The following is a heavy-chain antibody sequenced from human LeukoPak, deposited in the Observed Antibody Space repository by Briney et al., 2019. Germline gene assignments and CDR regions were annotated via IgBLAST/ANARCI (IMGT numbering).Heavy chain of an antibody. CDR2: ISGSGGST. D-gene: IGHD3-22*01. Sequence: GGSLRLSCAASGFTFSSYAMSWVRQAPGKGLEWVSAISGSGGSTYYADSVKGRFTISRDDSKNTAYLQMNSLKTEDTAVYYCTRGYYYDSSGYYYDYWGQGTLVTVSS. J-gene: IGHJ4*02. CDR1: GFTFSSYA. CDR3: TRGYYYDSSGYYYDY. V-gene: IGHV3-23*01.